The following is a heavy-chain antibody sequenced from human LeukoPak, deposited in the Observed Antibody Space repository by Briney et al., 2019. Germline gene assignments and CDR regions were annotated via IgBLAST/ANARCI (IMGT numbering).Heavy chain of an antibody. D-gene: IGHD2-15*01. J-gene: IGHJ5*02. CDR3: ARQEYCSGGSCYTWFDP. Sequence: GESLKISCKGSGYRLSNYWIGWVRHMPGKGLEWMVMIYPGDSDIRYSPSFQGQVTISADKSISTAYLQWSSLKASDTAMYYCARQEYCSGGSCYTWFDPWGQGTLVTVSS. CDR1: GYRLSNYW. CDR2: IYPGDSDI. V-gene: IGHV5-51*01.